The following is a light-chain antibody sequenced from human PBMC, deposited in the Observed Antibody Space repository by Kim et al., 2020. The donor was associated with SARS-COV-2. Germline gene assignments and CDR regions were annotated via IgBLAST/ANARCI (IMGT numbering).Light chain of an antibody. V-gene: IGLV1-47*01. CDR1: NSNIGINY. CDR3: AAWDDGLSVGV. Sequence: ELTQPPSASGTPGQSVTISCSGSNSNIGINYVYWYQHFPGTAPKLLIYRNSQRPSGVPDRFSGSKSDTSASLAISGLRSEDEADYYCAAWDDGLSVGVFGGGTQLTVL. CDR2: RNS. J-gene: IGLJ3*02.